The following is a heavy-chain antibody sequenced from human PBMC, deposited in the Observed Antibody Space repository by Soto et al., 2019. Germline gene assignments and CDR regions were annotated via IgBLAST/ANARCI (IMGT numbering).Heavy chain of an antibody. Sequence: QVQLVQSGSEVKKPGASVKVSCKASGYIFNTYSIAWVRQAPGQGLEWMGWISPNNGNTNYAQKVQGRVTMTTNTAQRKAYRELRGLTSCETGGYFRAREAFGGYYRWFHPWGQGTLVTVSS. CDR3: AREAFGGYYRWFHP. CDR2: ISPNNGNT. D-gene: IGHD3-22*01. CDR1: GYIFNTYS. J-gene: IGHJ5*02. V-gene: IGHV1-18*04.